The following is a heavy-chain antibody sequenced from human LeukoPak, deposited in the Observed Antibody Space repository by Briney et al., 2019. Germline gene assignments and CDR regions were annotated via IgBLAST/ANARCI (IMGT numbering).Heavy chain of an antibody. CDR2: ISSGNSNI. CDR1: GFTFSSYT. J-gene: IGHJ4*02. Sequence: GGSLRLSCAASGFTFSSYTMNWVRQAPGKGLEWVSYISSGNSNIYYADSVKGRFTISRDNSKNTLYLQMNSLRAEDTAVYYCARGPSGYHNTGGQGTLVTVSS. V-gene: IGHV3-48*01. D-gene: IGHD5-12*01. CDR3: ARGPSGYHNT.